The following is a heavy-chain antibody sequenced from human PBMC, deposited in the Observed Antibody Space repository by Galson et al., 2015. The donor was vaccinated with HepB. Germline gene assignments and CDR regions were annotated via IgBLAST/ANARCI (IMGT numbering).Heavy chain of an antibody. CDR3: ARDRYTTIGAFDI. V-gene: IGHV3-33*08. D-gene: IGHD3-16*02. Sequence: LRLSCAASGFPFSSYGMHWVRQAPGKGLEWVAVIWYDGSNKYYADSMKGRFTISRDNSKNTLYLQMNSLRAEDTAVYYCARDRYTTIGAFDIWGQGTMVTVSS. J-gene: IGHJ3*02. CDR1: GFPFSSYG. CDR2: IWYDGSNK.